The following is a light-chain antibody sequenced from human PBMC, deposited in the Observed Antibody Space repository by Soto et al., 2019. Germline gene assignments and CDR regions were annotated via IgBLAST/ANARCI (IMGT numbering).Light chain of an antibody. V-gene: IGKV1-33*01. CDR2: DAS. CDR3: QQYDNLPYT. Sequence: DLQMTPSPSSLSASVGDRVTITCQASQDISNYLNWYRQKPEKAPKLLIYDASNLETGSPSRFSGRGSGTHFTLTISSLQPEDIATYYCQQYDNLPYTFGQGTKLEIK. CDR1: QDISNY. J-gene: IGKJ2*01.